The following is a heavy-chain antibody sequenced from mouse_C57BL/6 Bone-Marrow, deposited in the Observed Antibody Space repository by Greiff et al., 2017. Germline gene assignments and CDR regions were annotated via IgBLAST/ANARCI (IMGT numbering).Heavy chain of an antibody. CDR2: IYPENGDT. CDR1: GYNIKDDY. J-gene: IGHJ1*03. Sequence: VQLQQSGAELVRPGASVKLSCKASGYNIKDDYMRWVKQRPGQGLEWIGWIYPENGDTEYASKFQGKATITADTSSNTAYLQLSSLTSEDTAVYYCTTGDYGSSYWYFDVWGTGTTVTVSS. D-gene: IGHD1-1*01. V-gene: IGHV14-4*01. CDR3: TTGDYGSSYWYFDV.